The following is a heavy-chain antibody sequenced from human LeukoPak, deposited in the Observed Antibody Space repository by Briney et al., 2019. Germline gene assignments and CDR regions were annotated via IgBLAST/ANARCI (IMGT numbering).Heavy chain of an antibody. CDR1: GGSISSSSYY. Sequence: PSETLSLTCTVSGGSISSSSYYWGWIRQPPGKGLEWIGSIYYSGSTYYNPSLKSRVTISVDTSKNQFSLKLSSVTAADTAVYYCARHLPGHGPETDYYGSGSYYNADAFDIWGQGTMVTVSS. V-gene: IGHV4-39*01. D-gene: IGHD3-10*01. J-gene: IGHJ3*02. CDR2: IYYSGST. CDR3: ARHLPGHGPETDYYGSGSYYNADAFDI.